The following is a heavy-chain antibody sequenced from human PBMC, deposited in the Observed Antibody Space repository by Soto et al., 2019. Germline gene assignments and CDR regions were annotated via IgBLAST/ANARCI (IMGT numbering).Heavy chain of an antibody. CDR3: ARAVRTGFYGMDV. V-gene: IGHV1-69*01. J-gene: IGHJ6*02. CDR2: LIPVFGTS. Sequence: QVQLVQSGAEVKKPGSSVKVSCRASVDSFSNYAVNWLRQAPGRGLEWMGGLIPVFGTSNYAQKFQGRVTITADESTSTAYMELSSLSSEDTAVYYCARAVRTGFYGMDVWGQGTTGTVSS. CDR1: VDSFSNYA.